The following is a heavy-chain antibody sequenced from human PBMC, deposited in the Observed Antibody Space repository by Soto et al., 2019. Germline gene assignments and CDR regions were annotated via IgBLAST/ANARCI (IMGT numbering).Heavy chain of an antibody. CDR2: ISAYNGKT. D-gene: IGHD6-19*01. CDR1: GYTFTSYG. Sequence: QVHLVQSGAEVKKPGASVKVSCKASGYTFTSYGISWLRQAPGQGLEWMGWISAYNGKTNHAQKPQGRVSINTATSTSTAYMELRSLRSDDTAVYYCARGTTYGWSQGYYVDYWGQGTLVTFSS. CDR3: ARGTTYGWSQGYYVDY. V-gene: IGHV1-18*01. J-gene: IGHJ4*02.